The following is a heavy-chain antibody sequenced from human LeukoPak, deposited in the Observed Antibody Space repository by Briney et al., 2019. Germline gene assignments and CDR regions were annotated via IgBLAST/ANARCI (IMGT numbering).Heavy chain of an antibody. CDR2: ISYDGSNK. V-gene: IGHV3-30-3*01. CDR3: AREYYYDSSGYTPRGNVDY. Sequence: GGSLRLSCAASGFTFSSYAMXWVRQAPGXGLEWVAVISYDGSNKYYADSVKGRFTISRDNSKNTLYLQMNSLRAEDTAVYYCAREYYYDSSGYTPRGNVDYWGQGTLVTVSS. CDR1: GFTFSSYA. J-gene: IGHJ4*02. D-gene: IGHD3-22*01.